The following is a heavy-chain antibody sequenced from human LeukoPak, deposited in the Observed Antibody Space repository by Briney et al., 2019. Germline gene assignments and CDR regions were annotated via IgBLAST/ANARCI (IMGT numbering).Heavy chain of an antibody. V-gene: IGHV4-39*01. D-gene: IGHD6-6*01. Sequence: SETLSLTCTVSGGSISSSSYYWGWIRQPPGKGLVWIGSIYYSGSTYYNPSLKSRVTISVDTSKNQFSLKLSSVTAADTAVYYCARHESLEAFDYWGQGTLVTVSS. CDR2: IYYSGST. J-gene: IGHJ4*02. CDR3: ARHESLEAFDY. CDR1: GGSISSSSYY.